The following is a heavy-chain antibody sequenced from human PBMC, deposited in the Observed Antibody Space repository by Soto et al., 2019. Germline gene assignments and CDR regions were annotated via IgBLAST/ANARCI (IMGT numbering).Heavy chain of an antibody. D-gene: IGHD2-15*01. J-gene: IGHJ2*01. CDR3: ASLGYCSGCRCDWYLDL. CDR1: GGSIRSSSYY. V-gene: IGHV4-39*01. Sequence: QLQLQESGPGLVKPSETLSLTCTVSGGSIRSSSYYWGWIRQPPGNGLEWIGSIYYCGSTYYNPSLKRRINKAADTSKNQSSLKLGTVTAADTAVYYCASLGYCSGCRCDWYLDLWGRGTLVTVSS. CDR2: IYYCGST.